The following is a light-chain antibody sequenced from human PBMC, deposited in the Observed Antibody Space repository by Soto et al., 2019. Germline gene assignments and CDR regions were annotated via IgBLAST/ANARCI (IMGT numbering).Light chain of an antibody. CDR3: QQCSFSPRT. Sequence: EIALTQSPGTLSLSPGERATLSCRASQSVTNNYLDWFQQKPGQAPRLLIYDASIRADGIPDRFSGSGSETDFTLTISRLEPEDSAVYYCQQCSFSPRTFGQGTKVDIK. V-gene: IGKV3-20*01. J-gene: IGKJ1*01. CDR1: QSVTNNY. CDR2: DAS.